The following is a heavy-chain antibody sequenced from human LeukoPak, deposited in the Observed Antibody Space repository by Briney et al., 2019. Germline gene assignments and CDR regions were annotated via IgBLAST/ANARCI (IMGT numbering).Heavy chain of an antibody. CDR1: GFTFSNYN. CDR2: ITRDSIYT. V-gene: IGHV3-21*01. D-gene: IGHD3-10*01. CDR3: ARGARGSGTASDY. Sequence: GGSLRLSCAASGFTFSNYNMNWVRQTPGKGLEWVSSITRDSIYTFYADSVKGRFTISRDDAKNSLSLQMNSLRAEDTAVYYCARGARGSGTASDYWGQGTLVTVSS. J-gene: IGHJ4*02.